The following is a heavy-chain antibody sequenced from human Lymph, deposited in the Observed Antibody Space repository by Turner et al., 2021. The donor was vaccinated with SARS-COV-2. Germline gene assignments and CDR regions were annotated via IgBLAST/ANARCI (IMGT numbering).Heavy chain of an antibody. V-gene: IGHV3-53*02. CDR3: ARDLGPLAFDI. CDR1: VFTVSSNY. CDR2: IYIGGTT. Sequence: DVQLVETGGGLIQPGGSLRLSCAASVFTVSSNYMSGVRQAQGKGLEWVSVIYIGGTTYYADSVKGRFTISRDNSKNTLYLQRNSLRAEDTAVYYCARDLGPLAFDIWGQGTMVTVSS. J-gene: IGHJ3*02.